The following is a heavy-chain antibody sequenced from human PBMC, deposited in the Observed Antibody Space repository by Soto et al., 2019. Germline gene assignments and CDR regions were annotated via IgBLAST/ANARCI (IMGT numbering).Heavy chain of an antibody. V-gene: IGHV3-30*18. CDR1: GFTFSSYG. CDR3: AKDHVTIFGVVIYYYYYGMDV. J-gene: IGHJ6*02. D-gene: IGHD3-3*01. CDR2: ISYDGSNK. Sequence: GGSLRLSCAASGFTFSSYGMHWVRQAPGKGLEWVAVISYDGSNKYYADSVKGRFTISRDNSKNTLYLQMSSLRAEDTAVYYCAKDHVTIFGVVIYYYYYGMDVWGQGTTVTVSS.